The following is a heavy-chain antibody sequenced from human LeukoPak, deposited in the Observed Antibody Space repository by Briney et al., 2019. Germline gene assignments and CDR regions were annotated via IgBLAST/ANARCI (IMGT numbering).Heavy chain of an antibody. CDR2: ISYDGSNK. V-gene: IGHV3-30*04. J-gene: IGHJ6*04. Sequence: GRSLRLSCAASGFTFSSYAMHWVRQAPGKGLEWVAVISYDGSNKYYADSVKGRFTISRDNSKNTLYLQMNSLRAEDTAVYYCARDRIVVVPAAMGHYYYYGMDVWGKGTTVTVSS. D-gene: IGHD2-2*01. CDR3: ARDRIVVVPAAMGHYYYYGMDV. CDR1: GFTFSSYA.